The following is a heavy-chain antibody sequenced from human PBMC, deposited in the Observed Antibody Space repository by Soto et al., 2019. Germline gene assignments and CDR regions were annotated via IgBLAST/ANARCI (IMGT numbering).Heavy chain of an antibody. CDR3: AREVGYSSGWYIYY. D-gene: IGHD6-19*01. J-gene: IGHJ4*02. Sequence: GGSLRLSCAASGFTFSSYWMHWVRQAPGKGLVWVPRINSDGSSTSYADSVKGRFTISRDNAKNTLYLQMNSLRAEDTVVYYCAREVGYSSGWYIYYWGQGTLVTVSS. CDR2: INSDGSST. CDR1: GFTFSSYW. V-gene: IGHV3-74*01.